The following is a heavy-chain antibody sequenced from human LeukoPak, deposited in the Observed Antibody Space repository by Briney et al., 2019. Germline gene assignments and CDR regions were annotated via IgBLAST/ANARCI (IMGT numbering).Heavy chain of an antibody. CDR1: GFTVGTNY. CDR2: IYSDGRT. D-gene: IGHD3-10*01. V-gene: IGHV3-53*01. J-gene: IGHJ3*02. CDR3: ARDSGRFDVFDI. Sequence: GGSLRLSCAASGFTVGTNYMSWVRQAPGKGLEWVSVIYSDGRTYYADSVKGRFTISRDNSKNTLYLQMNSLRAEDTAVYYCARDSGRFDVFDIWGQGTMVTVSS.